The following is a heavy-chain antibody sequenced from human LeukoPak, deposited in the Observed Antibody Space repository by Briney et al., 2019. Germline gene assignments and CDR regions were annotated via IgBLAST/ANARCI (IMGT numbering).Heavy chain of an antibody. CDR2: IYYSGST. V-gene: IGHV4-39*07. J-gene: IGHJ4*02. Sequence: SETLSLTCTVSGGSISRSSYYWGWIRQPPGKGLEWIGSIYYSGSTYYNPSLKSRVTISVDTSKNQFSLKLSSVTAADTAVYYCARVLRYFDWLRQGGFDYWGQGTLVTVSS. D-gene: IGHD3-9*01. CDR1: GGSISRSSYY. CDR3: ARVLRYFDWLRQGGFDY.